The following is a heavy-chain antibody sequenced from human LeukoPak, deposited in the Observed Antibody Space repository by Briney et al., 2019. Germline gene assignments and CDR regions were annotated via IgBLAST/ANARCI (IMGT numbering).Heavy chain of an antibody. J-gene: IGHJ6*02. CDR3: ARDPPAEYYDFWTRLYGMDV. V-gene: IGHV3-30-3*01. CDR2: ISYDGSNK. D-gene: IGHD3-3*01. Sequence: PGRSLRLSCAASGFTFSSYAMHWVRQAPGKGLEWVAVISYDGSNKYYADSVKGRFTISRDNSKNTLHLQMNSLRAEDTAVYYCARDPPAEYYDFWTRLYGMDVWGQGTTVTVSS. CDR1: GFTFSSYA.